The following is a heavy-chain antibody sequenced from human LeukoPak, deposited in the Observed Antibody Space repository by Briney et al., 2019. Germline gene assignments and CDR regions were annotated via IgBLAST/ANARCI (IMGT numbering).Heavy chain of an antibody. Sequence: GGSLRLSCAASAFNFNIYEMNWVRQAPGKGLEGISYISGSGSIILYADSVKGRFTISRDNAKKLVYLQMNSLRAEDTAVYYCARWGSGSPYYFDYWGQGTLVTVSS. CDR3: ARWGSGSPYYFDY. V-gene: IGHV3-48*03. CDR2: ISGSGSII. J-gene: IGHJ4*02. D-gene: IGHD1-26*01. CDR1: AFNFNIYE.